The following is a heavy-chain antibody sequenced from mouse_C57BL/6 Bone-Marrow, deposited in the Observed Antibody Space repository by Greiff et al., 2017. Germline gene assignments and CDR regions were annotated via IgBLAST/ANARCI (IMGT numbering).Heavy chain of an antibody. CDR1: GYTFTSYW. CDR3: ARPYGAWFAY. CDR2: IHPNSGST. J-gene: IGHJ3*01. V-gene: IGHV1-64*01. D-gene: IGHD1-1*01. Sequence: QVQLQQPGAELVKPGASVKLSCKASGYTFTSYWMNWVKQRPGQGLEWIGMIHPNSGSTNYNEKFKSKATLPVDKSSSTAYMQLSSLTSEDSAFDYCARPYGAWFAYWGQGTLVTVSA.